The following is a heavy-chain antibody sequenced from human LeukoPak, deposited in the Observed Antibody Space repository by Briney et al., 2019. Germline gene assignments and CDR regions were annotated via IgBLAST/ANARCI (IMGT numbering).Heavy chain of an antibody. V-gene: IGHV3-21*01. CDR1: GFTFSSYS. J-gene: IGHJ4*02. CDR2: MSSSSGYI. D-gene: IGHD3-3*01. Sequence: GGSLRLSCAASGFTFSSYSMNWVRQAPGKGLEWVSSMSSSSGYIYYADSVKGRFTISRDNAKNSLYLQMNSLRAEDTAVYYCARDNVLEWLSHFDYWGQGTLVTVSS. CDR3: ARDNVLEWLSHFDY.